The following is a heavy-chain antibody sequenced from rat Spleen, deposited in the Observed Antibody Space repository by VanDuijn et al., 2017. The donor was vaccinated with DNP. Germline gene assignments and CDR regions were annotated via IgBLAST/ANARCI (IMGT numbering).Heavy chain of an antibody. J-gene: IGHJ3*01. Sequence: EVQLVESGGGLVQPGRSMKLSCVASGFTFSNYWMSWIRQAPGKGLEWIASIKTNGGGTYYPDSVKGRFTVSRDDAKTTLYLQMNSLRSEDTATYYCTRGANWEGNWFAYWGQGTLVTVSS. CDR2: IKTNGGGT. CDR1: GFTFSNYW. CDR3: TRGANWEGNWFAY. D-gene: IGHD5-1*01. V-gene: IGHV5-31*01.